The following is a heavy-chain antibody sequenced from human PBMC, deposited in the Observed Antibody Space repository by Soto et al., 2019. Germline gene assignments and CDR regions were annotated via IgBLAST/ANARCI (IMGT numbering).Heavy chain of an antibody. Sequence: GSLRLSCAASGFTVSSNYMSWVRQAPGKGLEWVSDIYSGGSTYYADYEKGRFTISRDNSKNSLYLQMNSLRAEDTAVYYCASCPGVYGDYGNYYYYYMDVWGKGT. D-gene: IGHD4-17*01. CDR3: ASCPGVYGDYGNYYYYYMDV. J-gene: IGHJ6*03. V-gene: IGHV3-66*01. CDR2: IYSGGST. CDR1: GFTVSSNY.